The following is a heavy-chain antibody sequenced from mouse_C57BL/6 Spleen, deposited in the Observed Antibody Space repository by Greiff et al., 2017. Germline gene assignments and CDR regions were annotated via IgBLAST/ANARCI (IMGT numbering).Heavy chain of an antibody. Sequence: QVQLQQPGAELVKPGASVKVSCKASGYTFTSYWMHWVKQRPGQGLEWIGRIHPSDSDTNYTQKFKGKATLTVDKSSSTAYMPLSSLTSEDSAVYYCAIYYGSSYWYFDVWGTGTTVTVSS. CDR2: IHPSDSDT. J-gene: IGHJ1*03. V-gene: IGHV1-74*01. CDR3: AIYYGSSYWYFDV. CDR1: GYTFTSYW. D-gene: IGHD1-1*01.